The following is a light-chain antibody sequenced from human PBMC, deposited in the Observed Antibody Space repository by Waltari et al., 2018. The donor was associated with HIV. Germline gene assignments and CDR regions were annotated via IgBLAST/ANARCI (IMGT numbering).Light chain of an antibody. CDR3: HQRSTWPRT. V-gene: IGKV3-11*01. CDR2: DAS. Sequence: EIVLTQSPTTLSLSPGERATLSCRASQSVSNYLAWYQQKSGQAPRLLIYDASNRATGIPARFSASGSGTDFTLTISSLQPEDFAFYYCHQRSTWPRTFGQGTKVEIK. CDR1: QSVSNY. J-gene: IGKJ1*01.